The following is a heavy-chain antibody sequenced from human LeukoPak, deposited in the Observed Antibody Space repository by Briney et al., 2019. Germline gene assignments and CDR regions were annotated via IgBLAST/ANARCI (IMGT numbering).Heavy chain of an antibody. V-gene: IGHV1-8*03. CDR2: MNPNSGNT. D-gene: IGHD3-10*01. Sequence: ASVKVSCKAPGCTFTSYDINWVRQATGQGLEWMGWMNPNSGNTGYAQKFQGRVTITRNTSISTAYMELSSLRSEDTAVYYCARGSGPRDAFDIWGQGTMVTVSS. CDR1: GCTFTSYD. J-gene: IGHJ3*02. CDR3: ARGSGPRDAFDI.